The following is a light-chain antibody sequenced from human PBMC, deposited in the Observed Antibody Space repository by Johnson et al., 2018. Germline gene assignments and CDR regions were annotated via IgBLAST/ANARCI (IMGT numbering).Light chain of an antibody. CDR2: ENN. Sequence: QSVLTQPPSVSAAPGQKVTITCSGSSSNIGNNYVSWYQQLPGTAPKLLIYENNKRPSGITDRFSGSKSGTSATLGINGLQTGDKADYYCGTWDSSLSAGNVFGTGTKVTVL. CDR3: GTWDSSLSAGNV. V-gene: IGLV1-51*02. CDR1: SSNIGNNY. J-gene: IGLJ1*01.